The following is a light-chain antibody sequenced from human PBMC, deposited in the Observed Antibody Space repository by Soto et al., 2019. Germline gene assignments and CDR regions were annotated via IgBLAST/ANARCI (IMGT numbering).Light chain of an antibody. J-gene: IGKJ3*01. V-gene: IGKV3-20*01. Sequence: ETVLTQSPGTLSLSPGERATLACRASQSVSSTCLAWYQQKPGQAPRLLIYDASRRASCISARFSGSGSGTAFTLTIIRLVPDDFAIYYCQHYGGSSPRVSFGPGTKVDI. CDR1: QSVSSTC. CDR3: QHYGGSSPRVS. CDR2: DAS.